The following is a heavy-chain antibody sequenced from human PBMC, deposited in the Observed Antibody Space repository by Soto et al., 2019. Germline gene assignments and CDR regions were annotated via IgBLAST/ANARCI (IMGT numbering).Heavy chain of an antibody. CDR3: AGARRSSWCGYYYYRIDV. V-gene: IGHV1-18*01. J-gene: IGHJ6*02. Sequence: QVQLVQSGAEVKKPGASVKVSCKASGYTFTSYGISWVRQAPGQGLEWMGWISAYNGNTNYAQKLQGRVTMTTDTXTXTXXMERRSLRSDDTAAYYCAGARRSSWCGYYYYRIDVWGQGTTVAVSS. CDR1: GYTFTSYG. CDR2: ISAYNGNT. D-gene: IGHD6-13*01.